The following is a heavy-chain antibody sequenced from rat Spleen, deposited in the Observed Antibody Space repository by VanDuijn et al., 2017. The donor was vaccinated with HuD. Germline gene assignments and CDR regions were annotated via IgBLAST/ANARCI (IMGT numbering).Heavy chain of an antibody. CDR2: INSAGST. Sequence: EVQLQESGPGLVKPSQSLSLTCSVTGYSISSSYRWNWIRKFPGNKLEWMGYINSAGSTIYNPSLKSRISITRDTSKNQFFLQVNSVTTEDTATYYCTTERYPPFAYWGQGTLVTVSS. J-gene: IGHJ3*01. CDR3: TTERYPPFAY. V-gene: IGHV3-3*01. D-gene: IGHD1-5*01. CDR1: GYSISSSYR.